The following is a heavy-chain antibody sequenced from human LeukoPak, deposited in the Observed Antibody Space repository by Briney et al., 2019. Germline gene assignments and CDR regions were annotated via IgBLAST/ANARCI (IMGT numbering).Heavy chain of an antibody. CDR2: IYYSGST. CDR1: GGSISSYY. Sequence: SETLSLTCTVSGGSISSYYWSWIRQPPGKGLEWIGYIYYSGSTNYNPSLKSRVTISVDTSKNQFSLKLSSVTAADTAVYYCARVFRIAVAGRGDYYFDYWGQGTLVTVSS. J-gene: IGHJ4*02. CDR3: ARVFRIAVAGRGDYYFDY. D-gene: IGHD6-19*01. V-gene: IGHV4-59*01.